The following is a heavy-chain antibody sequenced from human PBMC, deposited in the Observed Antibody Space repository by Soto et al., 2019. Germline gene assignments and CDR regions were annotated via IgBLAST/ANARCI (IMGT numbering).Heavy chain of an antibody. J-gene: IGHJ4*02. CDR2: ISYDGSNK. V-gene: IGHV3-30-3*01. CDR1: GFTFSSYG. CDR3: ARERTRYCSSTSCSQLWN. D-gene: IGHD2-2*01. Sequence: GGSLRLSCAASGFTFSSYGMHWVRQAPGKGLEWVAVISYDGSNKYYADSVKGRFTISRDNSKDTLYLQMNSLRAEDTAVYYCARERTRYCSSTSCSQLWNWGQGTLVTVSS.